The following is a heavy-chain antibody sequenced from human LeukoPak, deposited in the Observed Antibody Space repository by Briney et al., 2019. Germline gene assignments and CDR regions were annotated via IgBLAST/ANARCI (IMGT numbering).Heavy chain of an antibody. Sequence: ASVKVSCKASGYTFTSHDINWVRQATGQGLERMGWMNPNSGDTGYAQKFQGRVMMTRDTSTSTAYMELRSLRSDDTAVYYCARADASSSFDYWGQGTLVTVSS. CDR1: GYTFTSHD. J-gene: IGHJ4*02. CDR3: ARADASSSFDY. D-gene: IGHD6-6*01. CDR2: MNPNSGDT. V-gene: IGHV1-8*01.